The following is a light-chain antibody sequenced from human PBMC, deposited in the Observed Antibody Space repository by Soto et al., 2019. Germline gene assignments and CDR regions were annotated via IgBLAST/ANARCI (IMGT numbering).Light chain of an antibody. V-gene: IGKV3-11*01. CDR2: DTS. CDR1: QSISSY. J-gene: IGKJ1*01. CDR3: QQRRNWPLT. Sequence: EIVLTQSPPTLSLSPGERATLSCRASQSISSYLAWYQHKPGQAPRLLLYDTSNRATGIPARFSGSGSGTDFTLTISSLEPEEFAVYYCQQRRNWPLTFGEGTKVEIK.